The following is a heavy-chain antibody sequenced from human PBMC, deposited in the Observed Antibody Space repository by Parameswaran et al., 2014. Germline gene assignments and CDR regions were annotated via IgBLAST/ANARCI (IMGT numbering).Heavy chain of an antibody. V-gene: IGHV2-70*11. Sequence: KSGPTLVKPTQTLTLTCTFSGFSLSTSGMCVSWIRQPPGKALEWLARIDWDDDKYYSTSLKTRLTISKDTSKNQVVLTMTNMDPVDTATYYCARMETDAYYYYYGMDVWGQGTTVTVSS. CDR2: IDWDDDK. D-gene: IGHD2-21*01. CDR3: ARMETDAYYYYYGMDV. J-gene: IGHJ6*02. CDR1: GFSLSTSGMC.